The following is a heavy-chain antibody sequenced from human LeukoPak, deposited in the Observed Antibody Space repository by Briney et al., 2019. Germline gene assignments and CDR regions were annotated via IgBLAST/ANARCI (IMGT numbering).Heavy chain of an antibody. J-gene: IGHJ4*02. Sequence: GGSLRLSCAASGFTVSSKYMSWVRQAPGKGLEWVSYISTGSNTIYYADSVKGRFTISRDNAKNSLYLQMNSLRDEDTAVYYCARGYSYDHWGQGTLVTVSS. CDR2: ISTGSNTI. D-gene: IGHD5-18*01. CDR1: GFTVSSKY. CDR3: ARGYSYDH. V-gene: IGHV3-48*02.